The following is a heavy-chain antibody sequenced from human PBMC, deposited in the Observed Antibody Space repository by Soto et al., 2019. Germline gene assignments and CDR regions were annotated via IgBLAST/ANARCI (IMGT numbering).Heavy chain of an antibody. CDR1: GYSINSDDS. CDR2: IYHSVST. Sequence: SLTCTVSGYSINSDDSWGWIRQPPGKGLEWIASIYHSVSTFYNPSLRSRVTISIATSKNQFSLRLTAVTAADPAVYYCARGGYGDYVDYWGQGTLVTVSS. CDR3: ARGGYGDYVDY. J-gene: IGHJ4*02. V-gene: IGHV4-38-2*02. D-gene: IGHD4-17*01.